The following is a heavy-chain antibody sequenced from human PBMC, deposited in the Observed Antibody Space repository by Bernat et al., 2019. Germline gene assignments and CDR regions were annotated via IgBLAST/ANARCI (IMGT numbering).Heavy chain of an antibody. CDR2: ISGSGGSS. Sequence: EVQLLESGGGLVQPGGSLRLSCAAAGFTFSSYAMSWVRQAPGKGLEWVSAISGSGGSSYYADSVKCRFTSSGDTSKNTLYLQMTSLRAEDTAVYYCATGSAGYYYYGMDVWGQGTTVTVSS. D-gene: IGHD4-17*01. V-gene: IGHV3-23*01. J-gene: IGHJ6*02. CDR1: GFTFSSYA. CDR3: ATGSAGYYYYGMDV.